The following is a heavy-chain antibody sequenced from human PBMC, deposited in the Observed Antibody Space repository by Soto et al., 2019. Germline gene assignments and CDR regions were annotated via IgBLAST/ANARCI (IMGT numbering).Heavy chain of an antibody. CDR1: GDSVSSNSAA. Sequence: PSQTLSLTCAISGDSVSSNSAAWNWIRQSPSRGLEWLGRTYYRSKWYNDYAVSVKSRITINPDTSKNQFSLQLNSVTPEDTAVYYCARAMITFGGAIIKDYYYYMDVWGKGTTVTVSS. CDR2: TYYRSKWYN. V-gene: IGHV6-1*01. D-gene: IGHD3-16*02. J-gene: IGHJ6*03. CDR3: ARAMITFGGAIIKDYYYYMDV.